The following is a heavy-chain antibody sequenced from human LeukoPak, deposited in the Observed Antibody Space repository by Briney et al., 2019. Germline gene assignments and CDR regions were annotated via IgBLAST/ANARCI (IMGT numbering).Heavy chain of an antibody. J-gene: IGHJ6*03. D-gene: IGHD3-16*01. Sequence: PGGSLRLSCEASGSGFTFGNFAMGWVRQAPEKGLEWVSGISGSGYYTYYADSVKGRFTISRDNSKNTLYIQMNSLRAEDTAVYYCAKDGSWGDYYFYFYMDVWGKGTTVTVSS. V-gene: IGHV3-23*01. CDR3: AKDGSWGDYYFYFYMDV. CDR1: GSGFTFGNFA. CDR2: ISGSGYYT.